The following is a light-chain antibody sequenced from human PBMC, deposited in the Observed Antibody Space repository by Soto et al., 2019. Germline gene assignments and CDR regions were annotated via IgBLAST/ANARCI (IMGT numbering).Light chain of an antibody. CDR3: QQYYSFPWT. CDR1: QSISSS. CDR2: AAS. Sequence: WLTQSPSLLSASTPDRLTLSCRMSQSISSSLAWYQQKPGQAPELLIHAASTLQRGFPARFSGSGSGTDFTLTISCLQSEDFATYYCQQYYSFPWTFGQGTKVDIK. V-gene: IGKV1D-8*01. J-gene: IGKJ1*01.